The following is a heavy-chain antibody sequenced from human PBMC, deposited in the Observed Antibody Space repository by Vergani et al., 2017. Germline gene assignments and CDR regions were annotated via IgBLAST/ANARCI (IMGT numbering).Heavy chain of an antibody. CDR1: GFIFGALI. V-gene: IGHV3-23*04. CDR3: SKRYFVSGNYLFDY. Sequence: VESGGGLVFPGGSLRLSCAASGFIFGALIMNWVRQTPTEGLEWVSGISGSGVSPYYTDSVKGRLTISRDTSKNVLFLQNNKLRNENAAIYCCSKRYFVSGNYLFDYWWQGTLVTVSS. J-gene: IGHJ4*02. CDR2: ISGSGVSP. D-gene: IGHD3-9*01.